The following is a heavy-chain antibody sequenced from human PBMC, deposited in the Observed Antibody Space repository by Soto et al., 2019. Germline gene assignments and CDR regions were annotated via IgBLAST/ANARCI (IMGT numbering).Heavy chain of an antibody. J-gene: IGHJ6*02. D-gene: IGHD1-26*01. CDR1: GFTVSSNY. V-gene: IGHV3-53*01. CDR3: AREWELPNYSGMDV. Sequence: EVQLVESGGGVIQPGGSLRLSCAASGFTVSSNYMSWVLQAPGKGLEWVSVIYSGGSTYYSDSVKGRFTISRDNSKNTVHLQMNSLRAEDTAVYYCAREWELPNYSGMDVWGQGTTVTVSS. CDR2: IYSGGST.